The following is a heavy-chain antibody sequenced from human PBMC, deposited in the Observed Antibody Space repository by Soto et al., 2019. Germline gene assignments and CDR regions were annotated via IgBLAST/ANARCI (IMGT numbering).Heavy chain of an antibody. CDR3: SKTVPEWFGELLSLPYFDY. D-gene: IGHD3-10*01. Sequence: QLQLQESGPGLVKPSETLSLTCTVSGGSISSSSYYWGWIRQPPGKGLEWIGSIYYSGSTYYNPFHTRTRHQSVNTFQNQLLLELNPGTGGSKAVLYCSKTVPEWFGELLSLPYFDYWGQGTLVTVSS. CDR1: GGSISSSSYY. J-gene: IGHJ4*02. V-gene: IGHV4-39*01. CDR2: IYYSGST.